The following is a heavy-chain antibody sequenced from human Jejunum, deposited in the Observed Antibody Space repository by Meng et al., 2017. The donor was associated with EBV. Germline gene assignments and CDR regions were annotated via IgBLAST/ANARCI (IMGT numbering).Heavy chain of an antibody. Sequence: QVRLQESGPGLVKPSGTLSLTCAVSGDSTSSSHWWSWVRQPPGKGLEWIGEMHPGGSTNYNPSLKSRVTISVDNSKNQFSLKLTSVTAADTAVYYCAKSNDYSLNSWGQGTLVTSPQ. J-gene: IGHJ4*02. CDR1: GDSTSSSHW. V-gene: IGHV4-4*02. CDR2: MHPGGST. D-gene: IGHD4-11*01. CDR3: AKSNDYSLNS.